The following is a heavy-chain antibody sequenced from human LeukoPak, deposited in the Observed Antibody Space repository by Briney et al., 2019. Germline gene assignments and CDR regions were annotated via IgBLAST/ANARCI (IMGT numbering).Heavy chain of an antibody. Sequence: GGSLRLSCEASGITFSNSGMHWVRQAPGKGLEWVAYIGHDGRNKFYTESVRGRFTISGDNSMKMAYLQMNSLRTEDTAIYYCARQESSAWYSYFDYWGQGTLVTVSS. J-gene: IGHJ4*02. CDR2: IGHDGRNK. CDR3: ARQESSAWYSYFDY. D-gene: IGHD6-19*01. CDR1: GITFSNSG. V-gene: IGHV3-30*02.